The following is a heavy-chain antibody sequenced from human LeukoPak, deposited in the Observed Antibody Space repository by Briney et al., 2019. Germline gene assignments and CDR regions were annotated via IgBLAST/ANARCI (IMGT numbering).Heavy chain of an antibody. Sequence: SETLSFTCAVYGGSFSGYYWSWIRQPPGKGLEWIGEINHSGSTDYNPSLKSRVTISVDTSKNQFSLKLSSVTAADTAVYYCARGIPGRSIDYWGQGTLVTVSS. J-gene: IGHJ4*02. V-gene: IGHV4-34*01. D-gene: IGHD3-16*02. CDR1: GGSFSGYY. CDR3: ARGIPGRSIDY. CDR2: INHSGST.